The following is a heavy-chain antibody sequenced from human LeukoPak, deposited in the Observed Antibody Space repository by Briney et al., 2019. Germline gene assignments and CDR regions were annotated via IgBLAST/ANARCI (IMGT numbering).Heavy chain of an antibody. V-gene: IGHV3-7*01. D-gene: IGHD1-7*01. CDR2: IKQDGSEK. Sequence: PGGSLRLSCAASGFTFSSYWMSWVRQAPGKGLEWVANIKQDGSEKYYVDSVKGRFTISRDNAKNSLYLQMNSLRAEDTAVYYCARGIQVNWNYFSRYYYMDVWGKGTTVTVSS. CDR3: ARGIQVNWNYFSRYYYMDV. CDR1: GFTFSSYW. J-gene: IGHJ6*03.